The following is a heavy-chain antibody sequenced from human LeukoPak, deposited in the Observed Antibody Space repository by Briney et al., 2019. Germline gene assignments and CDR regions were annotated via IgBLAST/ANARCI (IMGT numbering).Heavy chain of an antibody. J-gene: IGHJ4*02. D-gene: IGHD3-22*01. V-gene: IGHV3-30-3*01. CDR3: ARGYGSSGYSRYFDY. CDR1: GFTFSSYA. CDR2: ISYDGSNK. Sequence: GGSLRLSCAASGFTFSSYAMHWVRQAPGKGLEWVAVISYDGSNKYYADSVKGRFTISRDNSKNTLYLQMNSLRAEDTAVYYCARGYGSSGYSRYFDYWGQGTLVTVSS.